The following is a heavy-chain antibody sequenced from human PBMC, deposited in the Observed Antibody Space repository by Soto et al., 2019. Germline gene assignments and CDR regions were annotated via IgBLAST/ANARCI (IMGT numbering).Heavy chain of an antibody. D-gene: IGHD3-10*01. V-gene: IGHV4-34*01. J-gene: IGHJ5*02. CDR1: GGSFSGYY. CDR2: INHSGST. Sequence: SETLSLTCAVYGGSFSGYYWSWIRQPPGKGLEWIGEINHSGSTNYNPSLKSRVTISVDTSKNQFSLKLSSVTAADTAVYYCARGRDAMVRGVIVWFDPWGQGTLVTVSS. CDR3: ARGRDAMVRGVIVWFDP.